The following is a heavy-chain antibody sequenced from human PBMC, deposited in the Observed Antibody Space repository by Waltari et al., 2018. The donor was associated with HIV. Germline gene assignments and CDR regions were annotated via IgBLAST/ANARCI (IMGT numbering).Heavy chain of an antibody. Sequence: EVQLVESGGGLVQPGGSLRLSCAASGFTFSSYWMSWVRQAPGKGLEWGTNRKQDGSGKYYVDAVKGLFTISRNNAENSLYLKMNSLRAEDTAVYYCARGGFYGSGSKVNWGQGTLVTVSS. CDR2: RKQDGSGK. V-gene: IGHV3-7*04. CDR1: GFTFSSYW. D-gene: IGHD3-10*01. J-gene: IGHJ4*02. CDR3: ARGGFYGSGSKVN.